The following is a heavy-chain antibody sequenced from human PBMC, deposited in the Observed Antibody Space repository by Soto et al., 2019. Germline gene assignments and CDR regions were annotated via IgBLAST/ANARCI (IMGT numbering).Heavy chain of an antibody. Sequence: VGSLRFSCAASGFTFSSYWMHWVRQAPGKGLVWVSRINSDGSSTSYADSVKGRFTISRDNAKNTLYLQMNSLGADDTAVYYCGRNWGSDYWGRGTLVTVSS. D-gene: IGHD7-27*01. CDR3: GRNWGSDY. CDR2: INSDGSST. CDR1: GFTFSSYW. V-gene: IGHV3-74*01. J-gene: IGHJ4*02.